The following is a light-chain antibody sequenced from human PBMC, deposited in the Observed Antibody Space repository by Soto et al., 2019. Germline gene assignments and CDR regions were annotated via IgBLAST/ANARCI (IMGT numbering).Light chain of an antibody. CDR3: QQYNDNWT. CDR1: QSVSRW. Sequence: DIQMTQSPSTLSASVGDRVTITCRASQSVSRWLAWYQQKPGKAPKLLIYKASTLESGVPSRFSRSGSGTEFTLAISRLQPDDSATYYCQQYNDNWTFGQGTKVDIK. CDR2: KAS. V-gene: IGKV1-5*03. J-gene: IGKJ1*01.